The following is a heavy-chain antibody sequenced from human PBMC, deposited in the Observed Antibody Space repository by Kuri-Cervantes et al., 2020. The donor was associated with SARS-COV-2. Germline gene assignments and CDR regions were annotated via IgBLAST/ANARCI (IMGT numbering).Heavy chain of an antibody. CDR3: AKLAGSNYFYYYGMDV. D-gene: IGHD4-11*01. Sequence: GGSLRLSCAVYGGSFSGYYWSWIRQPPGKGLEWVSAISGSGGSTYYADSVKGRFTISRDNSKNTLYLQMNSLRAEDTAVYYCAKLAGSNYFYYYGMDVWGQGTTVTVSS. CDR1: GGSFSGYY. CDR2: ISGSGGST. V-gene: IGHV3-23*01. J-gene: IGHJ6*02.